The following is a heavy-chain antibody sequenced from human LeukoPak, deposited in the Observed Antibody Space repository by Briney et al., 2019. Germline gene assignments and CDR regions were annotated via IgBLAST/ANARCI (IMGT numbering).Heavy chain of an antibody. CDR1: GFTFSNAW. CDR3: ARTGGRY. CDR2: INSDGSAT. J-gene: IGHJ4*02. V-gene: IGHV3-74*01. D-gene: IGHD1-26*01. Sequence: PGGSLRLSCAASGFTFSNAWMSWVRQAPGRGLEWVSRINSDGSATAYADSVKGRLTISRDNAKNTLYLQMNSLRAEDTAVYYCARTGGRYWGQGTVVTVSS.